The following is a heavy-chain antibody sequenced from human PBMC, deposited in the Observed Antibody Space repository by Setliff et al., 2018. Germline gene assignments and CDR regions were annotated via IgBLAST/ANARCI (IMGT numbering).Heavy chain of an antibody. D-gene: IGHD1-26*01. CDR3: ARVGPLTDDAFDI. J-gene: IGHJ3*02. CDR1: GYSFINYW. Sequence: PGESLKISCKGSGYSFINYWIGWVRQMPGKGLEWMGIIYPSDSDTTYSPSFQGQVTISADKSINTAYLQWSSLKASDTAIYYCARVGPLTDDAFDIWGQGTMGTVSS. V-gene: IGHV5-51*01. CDR2: IYPSDSDT.